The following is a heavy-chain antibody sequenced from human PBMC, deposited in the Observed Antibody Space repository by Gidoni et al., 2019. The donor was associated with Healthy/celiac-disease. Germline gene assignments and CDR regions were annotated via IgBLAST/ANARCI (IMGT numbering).Heavy chain of an antibody. CDR1: GFTFGSYA. J-gene: IGHJ3*02. Sequence: QVQLVESGGGVVQPGRSLRLPCAASGFTFGSYAMHWVRQAPGKGLEWVAVISYDGSNKYYADSVKGRFTISRDNSKNTLYLQMNSLRAEDTAVYYCARGGQFYYYDTVGDAFDIWGQGTMVTVSS. V-gene: IGHV3-30*01. CDR3: ARGGQFYYYDTVGDAFDI. D-gene: IGHD3-22*01. CDR2: ISYDGSNK.